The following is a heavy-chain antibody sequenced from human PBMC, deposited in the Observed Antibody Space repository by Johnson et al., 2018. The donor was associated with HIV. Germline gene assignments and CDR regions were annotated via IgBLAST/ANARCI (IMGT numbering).Heavy chain of an antibody. J-gene: IGHJ3*02. V-gene: IGHV3-15*01. Sequence: VQLVESGGGVVRPGGSLKLSCAASGFTFDDYDMTWVRQAPGKGLEWVGRIKSKTDGGTTDYAAPVKGRFTISRDDSKNTLYLQMNSLKTEDTAVYYCTTDRRSGSYWLGTFDIWGQGTMVTVSS. CDR2: IKSKTDGGTT. CDR1: GFTFDDYD. CDR3: TTDRRSGSYWLGTFDI. D-gene: IGHD1-26*01.